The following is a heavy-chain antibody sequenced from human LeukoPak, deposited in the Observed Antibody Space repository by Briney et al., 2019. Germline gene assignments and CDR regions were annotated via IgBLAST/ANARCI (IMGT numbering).Heavy chain of an antibody. CDR3: ARETRGGYNWRRGSAFDI. Sequence: SETLSLTCTVSGGSISSYYWSWVRQPAGKGLEWIGRIYTSGSNNYNTSLKSRVTMSVDTSKKQFSLKLSSVTAADTAVYYCARETRGGYNWRRGSAFDIWGQGTMVTVSS. D-gene: IGHD5-24*01. V-gene: IGHV4-4*07. J-gene: IGHJ3*02. CDR2: IYTSGSN. CDR1: GGSISSYY.